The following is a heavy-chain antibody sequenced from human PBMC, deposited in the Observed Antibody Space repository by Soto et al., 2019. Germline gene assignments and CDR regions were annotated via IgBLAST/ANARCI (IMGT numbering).Heavy chain of an antibody. Sequence: QVQLVESGGGVVQPGRSLRLSCAASRFTFSYYAMHWIRQAPGKGLEWVAVILSDGSKQYYAESVKGRFTISRDNSKSTLYLQMNSLRVEDAAVYYCVRTIAVAGSDAFDMWGQGTMVTVSS. CDR1: RFTFSYYA. CDR3: VRTIAVAGSDAFDM. CDR2: ILSDGSKQ. D-gene: IGHD6-19*01. V-gene: IGHV3-30-3*01. J-gene: IGHJ3*02.